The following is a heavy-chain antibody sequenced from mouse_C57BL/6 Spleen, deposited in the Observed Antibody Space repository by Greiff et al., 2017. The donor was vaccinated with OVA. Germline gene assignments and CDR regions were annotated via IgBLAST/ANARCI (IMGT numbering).Heavy chain of an antibody. CDR2: ISSGSSTI. V-gene: IGHV5-17*01. CDR3: ASGGYDYDYFDY. CDR1: GFTFSDYG. D-gene: IGHD2-4*01. J-gene: IGHJ2*01. Sequence: EVKLVESGGGLVKPGGSLKLSCAASGFTFSDYGMHWVRQAPEKGLEWVAYISSGSSTIYYADTVKGRFTISRDNAKNTLFLQMTSLRSEDTAMYYCASGGYDYDYFDYWGQGTTLTVSS.